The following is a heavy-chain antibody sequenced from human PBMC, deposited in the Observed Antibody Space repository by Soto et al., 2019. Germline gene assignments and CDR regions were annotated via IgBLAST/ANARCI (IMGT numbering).Heavy chain of an antibody. V-gene: IGHV3-33*01. D-gene: IGHD2-15*01. CDR1: GFTFSSYG. Sequence: GGSLRLSCAASGFTFSSYGMHWVRQAPGKGLEWVAVIWYDGSNKYYADSVKGRFTISRDNSKNTLYLQMNSLRAEDTAVYYCARALEESRAATYWFDPWGQGTLVTVSS. CDR3: ARALEESRAATYWFDP. J-gene: IGHJ5*02. CDR2: IWYDGSNK.